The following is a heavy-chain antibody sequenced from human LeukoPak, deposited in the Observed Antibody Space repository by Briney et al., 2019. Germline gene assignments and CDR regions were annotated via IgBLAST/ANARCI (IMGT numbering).Heavy chain of an antibody. Sequence: ASVKVSCKASVGTFSSYAISCVRQAPGQGLEWMGGIIPIFGTANYAQKFQGRVTITADKSTSTAYMELSSLRSEDTAVYYCARVWGEWFGIKTRFDPWGQGTLVTVSS. V-gene: IGHV1-69*06. CDR2: IIPIFGTA. J-gene: IGHJ5*02. CDR3: ARVWGEWFGIKTRFDP. CDR1: VGTFSSYA. D-gene: IGHD3-10*01.